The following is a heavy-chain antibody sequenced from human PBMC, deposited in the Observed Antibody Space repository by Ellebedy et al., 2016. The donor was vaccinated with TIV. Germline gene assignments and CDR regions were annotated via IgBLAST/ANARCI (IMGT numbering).Heavy chain of an antibody. CDR1: AFTFSDYY. CDR2: ISSSGTTI. CDR3: ARPGGFGKLPPDF. Sequence: GESLKISCAASAFTFSDYYMSWIRQAPGKGLEWVSSISSSGTTIYYADSVKGRFTISRDNAKNSLYLQMDSLRAEDAAIYYRARPGGFGKLPPDFWGQGILVTVSS. J-gene: IGHJ4*02. V-gene: IGHV3-11*01. D-gene: IGHD3-10*01.